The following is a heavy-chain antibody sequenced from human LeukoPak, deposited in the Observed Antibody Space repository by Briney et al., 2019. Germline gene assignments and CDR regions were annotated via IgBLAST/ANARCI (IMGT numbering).Heavy chain of an antibody. J-gene: IGHJ5*02. CDR1: GFTFSSYS. Sequence: GGSLRLSCAASGFTFSSYSMNWVRQAPGKGLGWVSYISSSSSTIYYADSVKGRFTMSRDNAKNSLYLQMNSLRAEDTAVYYCARTGENYYDSSGYFNWFDPWGQGTLVTVSS. D-gene: IGHD3-22*01. V-gene: IGHV3-48*01. CDR2: ISSSSSTI. CDR3: ARTGENYYDSSGYFNWFDP.